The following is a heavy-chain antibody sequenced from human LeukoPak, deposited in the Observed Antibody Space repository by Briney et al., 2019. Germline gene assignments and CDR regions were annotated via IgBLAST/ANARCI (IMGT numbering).Heavy chain of an antibody. J-gene: IGHJ3*02. CDR2: IYTSGST. Sequence: PSETLSLTCTVSGGSISSYYWSWIRQPAGKGLEWIGRIYTSGSTNYNPSLKSRVTMSVDTSKNQFSLKLSSVTAAGTAVYYCARDGYSSGWYRGAFDIWGQGTMVTVSS. CDR1: GGSISSYY. V-gene: IGHV4-4*07. CDR3: ARDGYSSGWYRGAFDI. D-gene: IGHD6-19*01.